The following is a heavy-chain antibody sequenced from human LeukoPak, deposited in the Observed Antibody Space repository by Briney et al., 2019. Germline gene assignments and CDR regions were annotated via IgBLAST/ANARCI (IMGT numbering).Heavy chain of an antibody. CDR2: ISAYNGNT. Sequence: ASVKVSCKASGYTFTSYGISWVRQAPGQGLEWMGWISAYNGNTNYAQKLQGRVTMTADTSTSTAYMELRSLRSDDTAVYYCARGSPSIAGASSSWDNWFDPWGQGTLVTVSS. D-gene: IGHD6-6*01. J-gene: IGHJ5*02. CDR1: GYTFTSYG. V-gene: IGHV1-18*01. CDR3: ARGSPSIAGASSSWDNWFDP.